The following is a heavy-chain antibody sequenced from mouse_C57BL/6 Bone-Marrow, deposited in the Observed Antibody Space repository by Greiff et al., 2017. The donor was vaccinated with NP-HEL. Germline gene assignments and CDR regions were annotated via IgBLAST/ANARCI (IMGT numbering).Heavy chain of an antibody. J-gene: IGHJ1*03. CDR3: ARRIYYGSSYEYFDV. CDR1: GYTFTTYP. D-gene: IGHD1-1*01. Sequence: VKLQESGAELVKPGASVKMSCKASGYTFTTYPIEWMKQNHGKSLEWIGNFHPYNDDTKYNEKFKGKATLTVEKSSSTVYLELSRLTSDDSAVYYCARRIYYGSSYEYFDVWGTGTTVTVSS. CDR2: FHPYNDDT. V-gene: IGHV1-47*01.